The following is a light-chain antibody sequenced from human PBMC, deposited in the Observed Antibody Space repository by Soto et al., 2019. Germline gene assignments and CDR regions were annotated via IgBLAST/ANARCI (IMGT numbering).Light chain of an antibody. CDR2: DAS. CDR3: QQRIHWLT. CDR1: QSVSSY. V-gene: IGKV3-11*01. Sequence: EIVLTQSPATLSLSPGERATLSCRASQSVSSYLASYQQKPGQAPRLLIYDASNRAPGIRARLRGSGSGTYFTLTISSREPEDFAGYYCQQRIHWLTFGGGTKVAIK. J-gene: IGKJ4*01.